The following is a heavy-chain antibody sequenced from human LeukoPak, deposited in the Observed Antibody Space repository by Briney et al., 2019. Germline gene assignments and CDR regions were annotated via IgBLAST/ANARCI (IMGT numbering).Heavy chain of an antibody. CDR3: ARFGSRIGTGAPFGFES. CDR1: GDSIYNSDYY. V-gene: IGHV4-39*07. CDR2: IFYGGST. Sequence: SETLSLTCTVSGDSIYNSDYYWGWIRRPPGKGLEWIGSIFYGGSTYYNPSLESRVTISIAPSKSQFSLNLRFVTAADTAVYYCARFGSRIGTGAPFGFESWGQGTLVLVSS. D-gene: IGHD3-10*01. J-gene: IGHJ4*02.